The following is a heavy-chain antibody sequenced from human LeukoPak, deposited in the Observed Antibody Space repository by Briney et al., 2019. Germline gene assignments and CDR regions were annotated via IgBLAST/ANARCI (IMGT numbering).Heavy chain of an antibody. CDR2: IYTSGST. V-gene: IGHV4-4*07. CDR1: GGSISGYY. Sequence: PSETLSLTCTVSGGSISGYYWSWIRQPAGKGLEWIGRIYTSGSTNYNPSLKSRVTMSVDTSKNQFSLKLSSVTAADTAVYYCARDPEYYYDSSGHIGAFDIWGQGTMVTVPS. J-gene: IGHJ3*02. CDR3: ARDPEYYYDSSGHIGAFDI. D-gene: IGHD3-22*01.